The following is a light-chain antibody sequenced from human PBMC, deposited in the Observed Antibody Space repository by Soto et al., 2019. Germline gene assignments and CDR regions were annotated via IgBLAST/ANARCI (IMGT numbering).Light chain of an antibody. V-gene: IGLV1-44*01. J-gene: IGLJ3*02. CDR1: SSNIGRNT. CDR2: SNN. CDR3: AAWDDSLIGPV. Sequence: QSVLTQPPSVSGTPGHRVTISCSGSSSNIGRNTVNWYQQLPGTAPKLLIYSNNQRPSGVPDRFSGSKSGTSASLAISGLQSEDEADYFCAAWDDSLIGPVFGGGTKLTVL.